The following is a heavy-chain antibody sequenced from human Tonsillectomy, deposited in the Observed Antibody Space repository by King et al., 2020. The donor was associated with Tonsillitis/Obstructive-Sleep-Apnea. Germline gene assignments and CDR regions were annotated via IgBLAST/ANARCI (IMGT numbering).Heavy chain of an antibody. V-gene: IGHV4-39*01. CDR3: ARHAPDMDNYYYYMDV. CDR2: IYYNGDT. CDR1: GGSISSSRYY. J-gene: IGHJ6*03. Sequence: QLQESGPGLVKPSETLSLSCTVSGGSISSSRYYWGWIRQPPWKGLEWIGTIYYNGDTYYNPSLKSRVTVSIDTSENQFSLKLTSVTAADTAVYYCARHAPDMDNYYYYMDVWGKGTTVTVSS. D-gene: IGHD3-9*01.